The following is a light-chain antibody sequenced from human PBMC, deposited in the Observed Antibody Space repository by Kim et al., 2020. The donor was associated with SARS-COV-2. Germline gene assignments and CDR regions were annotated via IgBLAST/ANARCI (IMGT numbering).Light chain of an antibody. Sequence: DIQMTQSPSSLSASVGDRVTITCRASQSISTYLNWYHQKPGKAPNLLIFAASSLQSGVPSRFSGSGSGTDFTLTISTLQPEDFATYYCQQSYRTPLTFGGGTKVDIK. CDR3: QQSYRTPLT. J-gene: IGKJ4*01. CDR2: AAS. CDR1: QSISTY. V-gene: IGKV1-39*01.